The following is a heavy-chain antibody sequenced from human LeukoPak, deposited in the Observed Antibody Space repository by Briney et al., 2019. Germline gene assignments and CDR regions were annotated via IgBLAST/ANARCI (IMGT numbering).Heavy chain of an antibody. CDR1: GFTVSSNY. D-gene: IGHD3-22*01. CDR3: ARGSYYYDSSGYYHDY. J-gene: IGHJ4*02. CDR2: ISGSGGST. Sequence: GGSLRLSCAASGFTVSSNYMSWVRQAPGKGLKWVSAISGSGGSTYYADSVKGRFTISRDNAKNSLYLQMNSLRAEDTAVYYCARGSYYYDSSGYYHDYWGQGTLVTVSS. V-gene: IGHV3-21*01.